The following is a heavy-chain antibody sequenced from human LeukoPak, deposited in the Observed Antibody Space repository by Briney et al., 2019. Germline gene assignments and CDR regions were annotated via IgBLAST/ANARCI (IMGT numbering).Heavy chain of an antibody. J-gene: IGHJ4*02. Sequence: GGSLRLSCAASRFTFSSYWMTWVRQAPGKGLEWVANIKQDGSEKYYVDSVKGRFTISRDNAKNSLYLQMNSLRAEDTAVYYCARGRLGLDYWGQGILVSVSS. CDR3: ARGRLGLDY. CDR2: IKQDGSEK. D-gene: IGHD5/OR15-5a*01. CDR1: RFTFSSYW. V-gene: IGHV3-7*04.